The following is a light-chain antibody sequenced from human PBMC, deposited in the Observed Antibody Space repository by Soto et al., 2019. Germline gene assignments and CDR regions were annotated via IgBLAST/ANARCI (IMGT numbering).Light chain of an antibody. CDR2: DVS. V-gene: IGLV2-11*01. CDR1: SSDFGGYNS. Sequence: QSVLTQPASVSGSPGQSITISCTGTSSDFGGYNSVSWYQHHPGKAPKLMIYDVSMRPSGVPDRFSGSKSGNTASLTISGLQAEGEADYYCCSYAGSYTFYVFGTGTKVTVL. J-gene: IGLJ1*01. CDR3: CSYAGSYTFYV.